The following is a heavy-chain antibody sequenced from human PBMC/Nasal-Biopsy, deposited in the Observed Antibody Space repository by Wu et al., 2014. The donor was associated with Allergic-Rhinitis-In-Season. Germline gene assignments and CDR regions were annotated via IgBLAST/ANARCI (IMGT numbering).Heavy chain of an antibody. CDR2: IGSSGDNI. V-gene: IGHV3-23*01. D-gene: IGHD6-13*01. CDR3: AKRPQLVGGHFDY. Sequence: LRLSCAASGFTFSIYAMSWVRQVPGKGLEWVSGIGSSGDNIRYADSVKGRFTISKDNSKTTLYLQMNSLRAEDTAVYYCAKRPQLVGGHFDYWGPGNPGHRLL. CDR1: GFTFSIYA. J-gene: IGHJ4*02.